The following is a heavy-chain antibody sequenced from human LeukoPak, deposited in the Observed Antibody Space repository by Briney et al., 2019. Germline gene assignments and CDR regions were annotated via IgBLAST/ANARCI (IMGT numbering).Heavy chain of an antibody. Sequence: GASVKVSCKASGYTFTNYDINWVRQATGQGPEWMGWMNPKMGNTGYAQKFQGRVTMTRNTSISTAYMELSSLRSDDTAVYYCARDQDIVVVVAALRQREMGGFDPWGQGTLVTVSS. J-gene: IGHJ5*02. CDR2: MNPKMGNT. CDR1: GYTFTNYD. D-gene: IGHD2-15*01. V-gene: IGHV1-8*01. CDR3: ARDQDIVVVVAALRQREMGGFDP.